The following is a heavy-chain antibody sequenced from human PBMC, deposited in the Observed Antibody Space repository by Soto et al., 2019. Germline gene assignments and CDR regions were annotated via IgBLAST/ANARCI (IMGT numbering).Heavy chain of an antibody. J-gene: IGHJ4*02. CDR2: ISYDGSNK. V-gene: IGHV3-30-3*01. CDR1: GFTFSSYA. CDR3: ARDAGKQAAMFFY. Sequence: ESGGGVVQPGRSLRLSCAASGFTFSSYAMHWVRQAPGKGLEWVAVISYDGSNKYYADSVKGRFTISRDNSKNTLYLQMNSLRAEDTAVYYCARDAGKQAAMFFYWGQGTLVTVSS. D-gene: IGHD2-2*01.